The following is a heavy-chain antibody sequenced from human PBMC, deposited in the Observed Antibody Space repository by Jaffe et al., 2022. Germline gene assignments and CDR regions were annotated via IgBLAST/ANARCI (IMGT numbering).Heavy chain of an antibody. CDR2: IYSGGST. CDR1: GFTVSSNY. J-gene: IGHJ5*02. D-gene: IGHD2-21*02. Sequence: EVQLVESGGGLVQPGGSLRLSCAASGFTVSSNYMSWVRQAPGKGLEWVSVIYSGGSTYYADSVKGRFTISRDNSKNTLYLQMNSLRAEDTAVYYCARVRTTVVVTAIGFDPWGQGTLVTVSS. CDR3: ARVRTTVVVTAIGFDP. V-gene: IGHV3-66*02.